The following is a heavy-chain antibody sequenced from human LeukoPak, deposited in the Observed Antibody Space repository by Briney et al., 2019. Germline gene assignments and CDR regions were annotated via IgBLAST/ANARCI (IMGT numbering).Heavy chain of an antibody. CDR1: GFSVSTDH. V-gene: IGHV3-15*01. CDR3: TTSVLRFLEWFGPFDY. Sequence: GGSLRLSCAASGFSVSTDHTSWVRQAPGKGLEWVGRIKSKTDGGTTDYAAPVKGRFTISRDDSKNTLYLQMNSLKTEDTAVYYCTTSVLRFLEWFGPFDYWGQGTLVTVSS. CDR2: IKSKTDGGTT. D-gene: IGHD3-3*01. J-gene: IGHJ4*02.